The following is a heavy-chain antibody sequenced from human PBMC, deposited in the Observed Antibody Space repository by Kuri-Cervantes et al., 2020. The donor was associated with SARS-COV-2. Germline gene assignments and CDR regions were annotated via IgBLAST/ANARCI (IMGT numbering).Heavy chain of an antibody. CDR1: GGSFSGYH. V-gene: IGHV4-34*01. CDR2: INHSGST. CDR3: ARGDAPGAPYYYMDV. Sequence: ESLKISCAVYGGSFSGYHWSWIRQPPGKGLEWIGEINHSGSTNYNSSLRSRVTISMDTSKNQFSLRLSSVTAADTAVYYCARGDAPGAPYYYMDVWGQGTTVTVSS. J-gene: IGHJ6*03. D-gene: IGHD3-16*01.